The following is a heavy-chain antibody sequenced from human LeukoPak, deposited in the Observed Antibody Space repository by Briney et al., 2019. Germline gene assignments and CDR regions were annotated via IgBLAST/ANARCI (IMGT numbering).Heavy chain of an antibody. CDR1: GFTFSSYS. CDR3: ARDRIAAAGTWSYYYNYYGMDV. CDR2: ISSSSSYI. D-gene: IGHD6-13*01. V-gene: IGHV3-21*01. Sequence: PGGSLRLSCAASGFTFSSYSMNWVRQAPGKGLEWVSSISSSSSYIYYADSVKGRFTISRDNAKNSLYLQMNSLRAEDTAVYYCARDRIAAAGTWSYYYNYYGMDVWGQGTTVTVSS. J-gene: IGHJ6*02.